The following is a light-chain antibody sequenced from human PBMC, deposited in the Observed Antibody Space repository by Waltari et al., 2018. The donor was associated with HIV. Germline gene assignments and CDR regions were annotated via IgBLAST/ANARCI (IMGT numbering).Light chain of an antibody. CDR3: AAWDDSLDGWV. CDR2: INS. Sequence: QSVLTQPPSASGTPGQSVTISCSGRSYTFASNTVNWYQQFPGTAPKLLIYINSQRPSGVPDRFSGSKSGTSASLAISGLQSEDEAVYYCAAWDDSLDGWVFGGGTNLTVL. J-gene: IGLJ3*02. V-gene: IGLV1-44*01. CDR1: SYTFASNT.